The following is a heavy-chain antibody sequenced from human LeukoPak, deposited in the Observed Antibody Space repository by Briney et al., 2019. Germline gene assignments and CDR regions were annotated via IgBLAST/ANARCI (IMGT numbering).Heavy chain of an antibody. V-gene: IGHV3-43D*03. CDR2: ITWDAGST. CDR1: GFSVSSNY. Sequence: GGSLRLSCAASGFSVSSNYVSWVRQAPGKGLEWVSLITWDAGSTYYADSVKGRFTISRDNSKNSLYLQMNSLRAEDTALYYCAKGTSSWHEFDYWGQGTLVTVSS. J-gene: IGHJ4*02. D-gene: IGHD6-13*01. CDR3: AKGTSSWHEFDY.